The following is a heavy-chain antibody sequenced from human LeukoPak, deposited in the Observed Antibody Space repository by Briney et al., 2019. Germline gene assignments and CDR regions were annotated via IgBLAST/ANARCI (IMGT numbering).Heavy chain of an antibody. D-gene: IGHD2-15*01. Sequence: GGSLRLSCATSGFTFTSWAMHWVRQAPGKGLEWVAFIRYDGSNKYYADSVKGRFTISRDNSKNTLYLQMNSLRAEDTTVYYCAKDCSGGSCYVGYWGQGTLVTVSS. V-gene: IGHV3-30*02. CDR2: IRYDGSNK. J-gene: IGHJ4*02. CDR1: GFTFTSWA. CDR3: AKDCSGGSCYVGY.